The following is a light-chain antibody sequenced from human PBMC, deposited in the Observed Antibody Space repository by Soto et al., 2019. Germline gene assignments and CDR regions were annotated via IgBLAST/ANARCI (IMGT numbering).Light chain of an antibody. CDR1: SSVVGSYNL. J-gene: IGLJ1*01. Sequence: ALTHPASVSGSPGQSITISCTGTSSVVGSYNLVSWYQQHPGKAPKLMIYEVSKRPSGVSNRFSGSKSGNTASLTISGLQAEDEADYYCCSYAGSSTYVFGTGTKVTVL. V-gene: IGLV2-23*02. CDR3: CSYAGSSTYV. CDR2: EVS.